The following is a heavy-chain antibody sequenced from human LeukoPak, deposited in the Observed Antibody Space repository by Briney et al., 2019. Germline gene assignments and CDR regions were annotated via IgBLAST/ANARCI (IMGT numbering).Heavy chain of an antibody. CDR1: GFTFSSYA. CDR2: ISYDGSNK. D-gene: IGHD5-18*01. J-gene: IGHJ4*02. Sequence: GGSLRLSCSASGFTFSSYAMHWVRQAPGKGLEWVAVISYDGSNKYYADSVKGRFTISRDNSKNMLYLQMNSLRAEDTAVYYCARDHRTRYSYTTYYFDYWGQGTLVTVSS. CDR3: ARDHRTRYSYTTYYFDY. V-gene: IGHV3-30-3*01.